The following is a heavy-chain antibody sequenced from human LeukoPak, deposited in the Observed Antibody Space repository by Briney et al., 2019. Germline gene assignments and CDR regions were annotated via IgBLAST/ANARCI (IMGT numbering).Heavy chain of an antibody. V-gene: IGHV1-46*01. CDR3: ARSPYEYGSVGY. CDR2: INPSGGST. D-gene: IGHD6-19*01. Sequence: ASVKVSCKASGYSFTSQYMHWGRQAPGQGLEWMGIINPSGGSTTYAQKFQGRVTMTRDTSTSTVYMELSSLRSEDTAVYYCARSPYEYGSVGYWGQGTLVTVSS. CDR1: GYSFTSQY. J-gene: IGHJ4*02.